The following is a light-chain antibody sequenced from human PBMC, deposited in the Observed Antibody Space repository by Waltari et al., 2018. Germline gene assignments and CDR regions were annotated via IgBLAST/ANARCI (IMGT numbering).Light chain of an antibody. CDR3: HQRSTWPLT. CDR2: DAS. J-gene: IGKJ4*01. CDR1: QTVSSY. V-gene: IGKV3-11*01. Sequence: EIVLTQSPATLSLSPGERATLSCRASQTVSSYVAWYQQKPGQAPRLPIYDASNRATGIPARFSGSGSGTDFTLTISSLEPEDFAVYYCHQRSTWPLTFGGGTKVEVK.